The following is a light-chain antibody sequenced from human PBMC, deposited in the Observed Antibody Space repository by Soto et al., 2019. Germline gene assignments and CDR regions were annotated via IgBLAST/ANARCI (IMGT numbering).Light chain of an antibody. CDR3: QQSYSIPYT. CDR1: QTISRN. V-gene: IGKV1-39*01. CDR2: VVS. Sequence: DIQLTQSPSSLSASVGDRVTITCRASQTISRNLNWYQQKPGEAPRLLMYVVSPLQGGVPSRFSGSESGTDYTLTIISVQPDDFATYYCQQSYSIPYTFGQGTKLEIK. J-gene: IGKJ2*01.